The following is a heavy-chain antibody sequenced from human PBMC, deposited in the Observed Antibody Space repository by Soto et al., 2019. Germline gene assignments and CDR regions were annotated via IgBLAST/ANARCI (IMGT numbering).Heavy chain of an antibody. Sequence: SETLSLTCAVCGGSFSGYYWSWIRQPPGKGLEWIGEINHSGSTNYNPSLKSRVTISVDTSKNQFSLKLSSVTAADTAVYYCARRFASIAAPLGFDYWGQGTLVTVSS. V-gene: IGHV4-34*01. CDR1: GGSFSGYY. CDR3: ARRFASIAAPLGFDY. CDR2: INHSGST. D-gene: IGHD6-6*01. J-gene: IGHJ4*02.